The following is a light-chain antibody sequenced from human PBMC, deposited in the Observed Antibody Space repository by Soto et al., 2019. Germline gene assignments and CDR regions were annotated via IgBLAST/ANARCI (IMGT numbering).Light chain of an antibody. J-gene: IGKJ1*01. CDR2: AAS. V-gene: IGKV1D-16*01. CDR1: QGISRW. CDR3: QQYSTYPWT. Sequence: DIKMTQSPSSVSASVGDTVTVTCRASQGISRWLAWYQQKPGKAPRLLIYAASSLESGVPSRFSGSGSATEFTLTISSLQPDDFATYYCQQYSTYPWTFGQGTKVDIK.